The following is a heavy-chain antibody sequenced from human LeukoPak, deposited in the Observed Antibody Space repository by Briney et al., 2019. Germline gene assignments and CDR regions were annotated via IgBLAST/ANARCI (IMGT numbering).Heavy chain of an antibody. CDR2: IYYSGST. CDR1: GCSISSYY. CDR3: ARVYPAYYYDSSGSNPLVYFDL. V-gene: IGHV4-59*01. D-gene: IGHD3-22*01. Sequence: SETLSLTCTVSGCSISSYYWSWIRQPPGKGLEWIGYIYYSGSTNYNPSLKSRVTISVDTSKNQFSLKLSSVTAADTAVYYCARVYPAYYYDSSGSNPLVYFDLWGRGTLVTVSS. J-gene: IGHJ2*01.